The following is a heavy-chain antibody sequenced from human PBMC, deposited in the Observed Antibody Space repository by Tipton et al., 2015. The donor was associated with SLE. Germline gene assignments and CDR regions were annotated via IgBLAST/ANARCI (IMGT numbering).Heavy chain of an antibody. CDR2: IRHDGSKT. D-gene: IGHD6-13*01. Sequence: GSLRLSCAASGFTVRSDYMSRVRQAPGKGLEWVAFIRHDGSKTFDADSVKGRFTISRDNSKNTLYLQMNSLRPEDTAVYYCAKAKVPESYSHTYYFDYWGRGTLVTVSS. CDR3: AKAKVPESYSHTYYFDY. J-gene: IGHJ4*02. V-gene: IGHV3-30*02. CDR1: GFTVRSDY.